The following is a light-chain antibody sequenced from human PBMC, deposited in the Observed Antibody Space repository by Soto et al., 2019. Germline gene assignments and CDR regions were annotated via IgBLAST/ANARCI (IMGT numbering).Light chain of an antibody. V-gene: IGLV2-23*02. J-gene: IGLJ2*01. Sequence: QSALTQPASVSGSPGQAITISCTGTNSDIGSYNLVSWYQQHPGKAPKLIISEVTKRPSGVSNRFSGSKSGNTASLTISGLQAEDEADYYCCSYAGRDTLVFGGGTKVTVL. CDR1: NSDIGSYNL. CDR3: CSYAGRDTLV. CDR2: EVT.